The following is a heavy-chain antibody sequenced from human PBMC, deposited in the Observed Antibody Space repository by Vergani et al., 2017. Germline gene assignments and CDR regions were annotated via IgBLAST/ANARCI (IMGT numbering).Heavy chain of an antibody. CDR2: IWYDGSNK. CDR1: GFTFSSYG. J-gene: IGHJ5*02. CDR3: ARDKTEVVAATEYNWFDP. Sequence: QVQLVESGGGVVQPGRSLRLSCAASGFTFSSYGMHWVRQAPGKGLEWVAVIWYDGSNKYYADSVKGRFTISRDNSKNTLYLKMNTLRAEDTAVYYCARDKTEVVAATEYNWFDPWGQGTMVTVSS. V-gene: IGHV3-33*01. D-gene: IGHD2-15*01.